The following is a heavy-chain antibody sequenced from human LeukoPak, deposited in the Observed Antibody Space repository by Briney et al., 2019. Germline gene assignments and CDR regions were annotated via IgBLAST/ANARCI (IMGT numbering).Heavy chain of an antibody. V-gene: IGHV4-4*07. CDR3: ARDSLHCNGGRCFHMRVFDY. D-gene: IGHD2-15*01. CDR2: VYSTGST. J-gene: IGHJ4*02. CDR1: GGSMRAFF. Sequence: SETLSLTCYVSGGSMRAFFWSWIRQPAGKGLEWVGRVYSTGSTNYNPSLKSRVTMSIDTSQNHFSLNLASVTAADTAVYYCARDSLHCNGGRCFHMRVFDYWGQGALVTVSS.